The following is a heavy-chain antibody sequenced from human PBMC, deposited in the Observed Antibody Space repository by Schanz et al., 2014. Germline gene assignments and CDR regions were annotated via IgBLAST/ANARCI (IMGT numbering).Heavy chain of an antibody. J-gene: IGHJ4*02. V-gene: IGHV3-11*05. CDR2: ISSSGSYT. D-gene: IGHD6-13*01. Sequence: QVQLAESGGGLGKPGGSLRLSCAASGFTFSDYYMSWIRRAPGKGLEWVSYISSSGSYTNYSDSVKGRFTTSRDNGKKSMYLQMNSLRAEVTAVYYCARLDSSSWYPRYWGQGTLVTVSS. CDR1: GFTFSDYY. CDR3: ARLDSSSWYPRY.